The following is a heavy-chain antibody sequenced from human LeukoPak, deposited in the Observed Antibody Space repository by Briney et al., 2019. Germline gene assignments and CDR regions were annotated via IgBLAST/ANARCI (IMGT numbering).Heavy chain of an antibody. CDR2: ISGSSTTI. V-gene: IGHV3-48*04. CDR3: ARRYFDSSGYYYLDY. Sequence: GGSLRLSCAGSGFTFSRYSMSWVRQAPGEGLEWVSYISGSSTTIYYADSVRGRFTISRDNTKNSLYLQMNSLRAEDTAVYYCARRYFDSSGYYYLDYWGQGTLVTVSS. CDR1: GFTFSRYS. D-gene: IGHD3-22*01. J-gene: IGHJ4*02.